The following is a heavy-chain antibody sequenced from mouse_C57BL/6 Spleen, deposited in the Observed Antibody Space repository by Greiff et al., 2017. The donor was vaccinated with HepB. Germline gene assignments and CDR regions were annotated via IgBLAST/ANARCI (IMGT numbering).Heavy chain of an antibody. D-gene: IGHD2-4*01. Sequence: DVKLVESGAELVKPGASVKLSCTASGFNIKDYYMHWVKQRTEQGLEWIGRIDPEDGEPKYAPKFQGKATITADTSSNTAYLQLSSLTSEDTAVYYCARKTGDYDEAMDYWGQGTSVTVSS. CDR3: ARKTGDYDEAMDY. J-gene: IGHJ4*01. V-gene: IGHV14-2*01. CDR1: GFNIKDYY. CDR2: IDPEDGEP.